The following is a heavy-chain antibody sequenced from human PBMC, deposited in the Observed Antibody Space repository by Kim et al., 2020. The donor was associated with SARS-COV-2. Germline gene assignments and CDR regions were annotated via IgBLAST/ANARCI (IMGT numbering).Heavy chain of an antibody. CDR1: GFTFSSYG. CDR2: XXYXGXNK. Sequence: GGSLRLSCAASGFTFSSYGMHWVRQAPGKGXXXVAVXXYXGXNKNYLDSVKGRXPISRXPSKNXLDLXGNSLXAQDTXVYYXAGDIXSYSRXWIYXYYGXXVW. D-gene: IGHD1-26*01. J-gene: IGHJ6*01. V-gene: IGHV3-30*01. CDR3: AGDIXSYSRXWIYXYYGXXV.